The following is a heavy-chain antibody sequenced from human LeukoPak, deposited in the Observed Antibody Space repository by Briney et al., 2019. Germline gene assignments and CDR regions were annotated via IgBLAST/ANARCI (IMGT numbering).Heavy chain of an antibody. CDR2: ISYDGSNK. V-gene: IGHV3-30-3*01. CDR3: ARDSQLAMVRGVISY. J-gene: IGHJ4*02. Sequence: GGSLRLSCEASGFPFGSYIMTWVRQAPGKGLEWVAVISYDGSNKYYADSVKGRFTISRDNSKNTLYLQMNSLRAEDTAVYYCARDSQLAMVRGVISYWGQGTLVTVSS. CDR1: GFPFGSYI. D-gene: IGHD3-10*01.